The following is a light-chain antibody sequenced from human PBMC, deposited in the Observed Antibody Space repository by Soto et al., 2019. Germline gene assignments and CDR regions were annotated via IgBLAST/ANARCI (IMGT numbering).Light chain of an antibody. CDR3: SSYTTSSTPFDV. J-gene: IGLJ1*01. CDR2: DVN. CDR1: SRDVGGYKF. Sequence: QSALTQPASVSGSPGQSITISCTGTSRDVGGYKFVSWYQQHPGEAPKLLIYDVNNRPSGVSNRFSGSKSGNTASLTISGLQAEDESDYYCSSYTTSSTPFDVFGTGTKVTVL. V-gene: IGLV2-14*03.